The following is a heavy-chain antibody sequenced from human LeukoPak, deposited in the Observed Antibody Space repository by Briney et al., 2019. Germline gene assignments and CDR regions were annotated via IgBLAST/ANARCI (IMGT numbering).Heavy chain of an antibody. J-gene: IGHJ6*02. D-gene: IGHD4/OR15-4a*01. CDR1: GFTFSTYW. Sequence: GGSLRLSCAASGFTFSTYWMSWVRQPPGKGLEWAANIKKDGSETYLVSSLKGSFTISRDNAKNSLYLQMNSLRAEDTAVYHCMMSLTAHYYYGMDVWGQRTTHTVSS. CDR2: IKKDGSET. CDR3: MMSLTAHYYYGMDV. V-gene: IGHV3-7*02.